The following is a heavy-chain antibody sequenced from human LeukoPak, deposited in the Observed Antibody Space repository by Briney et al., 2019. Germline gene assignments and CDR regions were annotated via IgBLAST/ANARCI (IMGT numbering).Heavy chain of an antibody. CDR2: MNPNSGNT. CDR3: ARIVEMATIQAPYYYYYYYMDV. J-gene: IGHJ6*03. CDR1: GYTFTSYD. Sequence: GASVKVSCKASGYTFTSYDINWVRQATGQGLEWMGWMNPNSGNTGYAQKFQGRVTITRNTSISTAYMELSSLRSEDTAVYYCARIVEMATIQAPYYYYYYYMDVWGKGTTVTVSS. V-gene: IGHV1-8*03. D-gene: IGHD5-24*01.